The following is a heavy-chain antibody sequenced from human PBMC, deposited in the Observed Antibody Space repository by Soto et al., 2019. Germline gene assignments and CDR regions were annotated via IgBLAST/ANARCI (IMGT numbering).Heavy chain of an antibody. V-gene: IGHV1-18*01. J-gene: IGHJ6*02. D-gene: IGHD3-3*01. CDR2: ISAYNGNT. Sequence: ASVKVSCKASGYTFTSYGISWVRQAPGQGLEWMGRISAYNGNTNYAQKLQGRVTMTTDTSTSTAYMELRSLRSDDTAVYYCARSAAIFGVVLIPYYYYGMDVWGQGTTVTVSS. CDR1: GYTFTSYG. CDR3: ARSAAIFGVVLIPYYYYGMDV.